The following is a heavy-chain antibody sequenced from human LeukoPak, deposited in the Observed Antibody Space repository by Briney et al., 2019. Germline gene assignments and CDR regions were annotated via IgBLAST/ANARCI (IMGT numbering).Heavy chain of an antibody. CDR2: ISYDGSNK. CDR3: AREQLGDYFDY. J-gene: IGHJ4*02. D-gene: IGHD6-13*01. CDR1: GFTFSSYT. Sequence: GGSLRLSCAASGFTFSSYTMRWVRQGPGKGLEWVSVISYDGSNKYSADSVRGRFNISRDNSKNTLYLQMNSLRAEDTAVYYCAREQLGDYFDYWGQGTLVTVSS. V-gene: IGHV3-30-3*01.